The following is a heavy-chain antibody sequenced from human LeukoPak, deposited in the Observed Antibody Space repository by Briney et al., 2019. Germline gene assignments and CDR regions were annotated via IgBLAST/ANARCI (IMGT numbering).Heavy chain of an antibody. V-gene: IGHV3-23*01. J-gene: IGHJ4*02. CDR3: AKDRGRTWVQVAN. Sequence: GGSLRLSCIGTGFTFSSDAMGWVRQAPGKGLERVSGISGSGGSTYYADSVKGRFTISRDNSKNTLYLQMNSLRVEDTAVYYCAKDRGRTWVQVANWGQGTLVTVSS. CDR1: GFTFSSDA. D-gene: IGHD2-15*01. CDR2: ISGSGGST.